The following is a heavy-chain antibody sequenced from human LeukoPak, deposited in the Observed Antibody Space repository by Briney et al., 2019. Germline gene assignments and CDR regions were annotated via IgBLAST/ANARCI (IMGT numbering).Heavy chain of an antibody. CDR3: ARGLYLKYGMDV. J-gene: IGHJ6*02. V-gene: IGHV3-53*01. CDR1: GFTVSSNY. Sequence: GGSLRLSCAASGFTVSSNYMSWVRQAPGKGLEWVSVIYSGGSTYYADSVKGRFTISRDNAKNTVYLQMNGLRAEDTAVYYCARGLYLKYGMDVWGQGTTVTVSS. CDR2: IYSGGST. D-gene: IGHD2-8*01.